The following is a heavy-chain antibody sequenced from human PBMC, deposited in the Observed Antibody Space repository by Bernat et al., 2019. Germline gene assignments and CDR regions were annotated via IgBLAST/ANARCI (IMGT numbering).Heavy chain of an antibody. J-gene: IGHJ6*03. V-gene: IGHV4-4*02. CDR2: IYHSGST. CDR1: GGSISSSNW. Sequence: QVQLQESGPGLVKPSGTLSLTCAVSGGSISSSNWWSWVRQPPGKGLEWIGEIYHSGSTNYNPSLKSRVTISVDKSKNQFSLKLSSVTAADTAVYYCARGRRLLWFRELLKGGHHYYMDVWGKGTTVTVSS. CDR3: ARGRRLLWFRELLKGGHHYYMDV. D-gene: IGHD3-10*01.